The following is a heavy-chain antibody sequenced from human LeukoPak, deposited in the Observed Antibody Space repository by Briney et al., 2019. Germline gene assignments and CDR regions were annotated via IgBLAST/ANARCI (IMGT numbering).Heavy chain of an antibody. CDR3: AKDQGDGINDY. CDR1: GFTFTNYW. Sequence: GGSLRLSCVVSGFTFTNYWMHWVRQAPGKGLMWVSRINSDGSVTTYADSVKGRFTISRDNAKNTLYLQMNSLRAEDTAVYYCAKDQGDGINDYWGQGTLVTVSS. CDR2: INSDGSVT. V-gene: IGHV3-74*01. J-gene: IGHJ4*02. D-gene: IGHD5-24*01.